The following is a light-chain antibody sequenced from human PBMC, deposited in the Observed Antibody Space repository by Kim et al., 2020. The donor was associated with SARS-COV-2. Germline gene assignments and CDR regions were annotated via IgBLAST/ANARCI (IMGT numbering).Light chain of an antibody. CDR1: QSIITY. CDR3: QQSFTFPYT. J-gene: IGKJ2*01. Sequence: DIRMTQSPSSLSASVGDRVTITCRASQSIITYLNWYQQKPGKPPKLLIYATSNLQSGVPSRFTGSGSGTDFTLTITSLQPEDFATYYCQQSFTFPYTFGQGTKLEI. V-gene: IGKV1-39*01. CDR2: ATS.